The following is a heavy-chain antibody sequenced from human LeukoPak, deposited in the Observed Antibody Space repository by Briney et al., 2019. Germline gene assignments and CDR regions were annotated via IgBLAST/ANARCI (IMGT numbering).Heavy chain of an antibody. Sequence: ASVKVSCKTSGYTFTTYDIDWVRQAPGQGLERMGWISPYNGNTDYEQKFQGRFALTADTSTSTAYMELRSLRSDDTATYYCAIIDLSSGFDYWGQGTPVTVSS. CDR2: ISPYNGNT. J-gene: IGHJ4*02. V-gene: IGHV1-18*01. CDR3: AIIDLSSGFDY. CDR1: GYTFTTYD. D-gene: IGHD1-26*01.